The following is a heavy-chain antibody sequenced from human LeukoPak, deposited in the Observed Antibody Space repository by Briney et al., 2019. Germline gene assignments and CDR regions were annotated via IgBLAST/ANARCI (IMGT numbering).Heavy chain of an antibody. Sequence: GGSLRLSCAASGFTFSSYEMNWVRQAPGKGLEWVSSTSTSSDYIYYADSVKGRFTISRDNGKTSLYLQLNRLRAEDTALYYCARVFYYGSTGTDAFDIWGQGTMVTVSS. CDR3: ARVFYYGSTGTDAFDI. D-gene: IGHD3-22*01. V-gene: IGHV3-21*01. CDR1: GFTFSSYE. CDR2: TSTSSDYI. J-gene: IGHJ3*02.